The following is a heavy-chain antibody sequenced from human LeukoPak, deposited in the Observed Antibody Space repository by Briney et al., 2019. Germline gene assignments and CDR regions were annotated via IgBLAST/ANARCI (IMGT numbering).Heavy chain of an antibody. CDR3: ARERYSGYDLNAFDI. J-gene: IGHJ3*02. CDR2: IKQDGSEK. CDR1: GFTFSSYS. V-gene: IGHV3-7*01. Sequence: PGGSLRLSCAASGFTFSSYSMNWVRQAPRKGLEWVANIKQDGSEKYYVDSVKGRFTISRDNAKNSLYLQMNSLRAEDTAVYYCARERYSGYDLNAFDIWGQGTMVTVSS. D-gene: IGHD5-12*01.